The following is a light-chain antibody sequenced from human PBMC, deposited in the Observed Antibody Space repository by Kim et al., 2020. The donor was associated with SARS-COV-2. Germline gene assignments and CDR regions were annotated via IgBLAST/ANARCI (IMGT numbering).Light chain of an antibody. CDR2: GAS. CDR1: QSLSSN. CDR3: QQYNNWLT. J-gene: IGKJ4*01. Sequence: EIVMTQSPATLSVSPGERATLSCRASQSLSSNLAWYQQKPGQAPRLLIYGASTRATGIPARFSGSGSATEFTLTISSLQSEDFAVYYCQQYNNWLTFGGGTKLEI. V-gene: IGKV3-15*01.